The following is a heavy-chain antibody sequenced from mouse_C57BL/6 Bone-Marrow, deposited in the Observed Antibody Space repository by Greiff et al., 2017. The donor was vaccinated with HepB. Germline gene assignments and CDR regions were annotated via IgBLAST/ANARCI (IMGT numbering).Heavy chain of an antibody. V-gene: IGHV5-9-1*02. Sequence: EVKVVESGEGLVKPGGSLKLSCAASGFTFSSYAMSWVRQTPEKRLEWVAYISSGGDYIYYADTVKGRFTISRDNARNTLYLQMSSLKSEDTAMYYGTRDRYGYDGAWFAYWGQGTLVTVSA. CDR2: ISSGGDYI. D-gene: IGHD2-2*01. J-gene: IGHJ3*01. CDR3: TRDRYGYDGAWFAY. CDR1: GFTFSSYA.